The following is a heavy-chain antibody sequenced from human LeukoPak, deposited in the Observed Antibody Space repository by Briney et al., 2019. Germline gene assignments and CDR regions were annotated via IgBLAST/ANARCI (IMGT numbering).Heavy chain of an antibody. D-gene: IGHD3-22*01. J-gene: IGHJ6*03. Sequence: SETLSLTCTVSGGSISTSNYYWGWIRQPPGKGLEWIGNIFYSGSTYYSPSLKSRVTISVDTSKNQFSLKLSSVTAADTAVYYCARDAYYYDSSGPTYYYYYMDVWGKGTTVTISS. CDR3: ARDAYYYDSSGPTYYYYYMDV. CDR1: GGSISTSNYY. CDR2: IFYSGST. V-gene: IGHV4-39*07.